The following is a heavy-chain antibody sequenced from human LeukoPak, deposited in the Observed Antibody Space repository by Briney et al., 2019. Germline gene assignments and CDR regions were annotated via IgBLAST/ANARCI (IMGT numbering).Heavy chain of an antibody. CDR2: INEDGSEK. CDR1: GFTFSTYW. D-gene: IGHD1-26*01. CDR3: AKLDFASQWELPGGDAFDI. J-gene: IGHJ3*02. V-gene: IGHV3-7*03. Sequence: GGSLRLSCAASGFTFSTYWMSWVRQAPGKGLEWVANINEDGSEKYYVDSVKGRFTISRDNSKNTLYLQMNSLRAEDTAVYYCAKLDFASQWELPGGDAFDIWGQGTMVTVSS.